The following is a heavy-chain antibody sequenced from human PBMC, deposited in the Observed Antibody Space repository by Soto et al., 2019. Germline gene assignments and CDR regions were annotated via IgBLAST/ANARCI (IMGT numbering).Heavy chain of an antibody. V-gene: IGHV4-30-2*01. J-gene: IGHJ4*02. Sequence: SETLSLTCAVSGVSIISGGYSWILIRQPPGKGLEWIGYIYHSGSTYYNPSLKSRVTISVDTSKNQFSLKLSSVTAADTAVYYGARIHYTAWIAMDDWGQATLINGSS. CDR2: IYHSGST. D-gene: IGHD2-2*03. CDR1: GVSIISGGYS. CDR3: ARIHYTAWIAMDD.